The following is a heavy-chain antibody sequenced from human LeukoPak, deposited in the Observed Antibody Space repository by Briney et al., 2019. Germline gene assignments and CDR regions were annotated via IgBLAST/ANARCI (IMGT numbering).Heavy chain of an antibody. V-gene: IGHV3-74*01. Sequence: GGSLRLXCAASGFTYSSYWMHWVRQAPGKGLVWVSRIKSDGSSASYADSVKGRFTISRDNAKNTLYLQMNSLRAEDTAVYYCARDLRTPSDTNIAIDYWGQGTLVTVSS. CDR2: IKSDGSSA. D-gene: IGHD4-23*01. J-gene: IGHJ4*02. CDR3: ARDLRTPSDTNIAIDY. CDR1: GFTYSSYW.